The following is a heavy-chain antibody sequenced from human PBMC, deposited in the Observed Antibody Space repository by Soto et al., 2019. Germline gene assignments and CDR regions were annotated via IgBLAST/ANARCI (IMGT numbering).Heavy chain of an antibody. V-gene: IGHV3-23*01. CDR1: GFTFNNYA. Sequence: EVQLLESGGGLVQPGGSLRLSCAASGFTFNNYAMTWVRQAPGKGLEWVSAISGGGDTTSYADSVKGRFTVSRDGSKNTLYLCMCRARDADTALYFCAKGRGGSGSLTPRVDFWGQGTLVTVSS. D-gene: IGHD3-10*01. CDR3: AKGRGGSGSLTPRVDF. J-gene: IGHJ4*02. CDR2: ISGGGDTT.